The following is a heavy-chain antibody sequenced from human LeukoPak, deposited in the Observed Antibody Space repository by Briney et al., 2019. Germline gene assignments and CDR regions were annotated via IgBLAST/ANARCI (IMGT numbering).Heavy chain of an antibody. D-gene: IGHD3-16*01. J-gene: IGHJ3*02. CDR1: GFIFSNSW. CDR2: IDQDGSET. Sequence: GGSLRLSCAVSGFIFSNSWMNWVRQAPGKGLEWVASIDQDGSETNYVDSVKGRFTISRDNAKNSLYLQMNSLRAEDTAVYYCARVGPGDDAFDIWGQGTMVTVSS. CDR3: ARVGPGDDAFDI. V-gene: IGHV3-7*01.